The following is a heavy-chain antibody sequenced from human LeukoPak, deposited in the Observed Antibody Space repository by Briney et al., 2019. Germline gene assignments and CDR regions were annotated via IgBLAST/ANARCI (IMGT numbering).Heavy chain of an antibody. CDR1: GLNFSSRW. Sequence: GGSLRLSCAASGLNFSSRWMNWVRQAPGQGLEWVASIKEDGSEKHYVDSVKGRFTISRDNGKNSLYLQMNSLRAEDTAVYYCARDGGWWRFDFWGQGTLVTVSS. V-gene: IGHV3-7*03. CDR2: IKEDGSEK. D-gene: IGHD2-8*02. CDR3: ARDGGWWRFDF. J-gene: IGHJ4*02.